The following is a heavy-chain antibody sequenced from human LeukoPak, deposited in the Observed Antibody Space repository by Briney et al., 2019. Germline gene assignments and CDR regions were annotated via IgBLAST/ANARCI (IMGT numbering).Heavy chain of an antibody. J-gene: IGHJ6*03. CDR2: MNPNSGNT. CDR3: ARGGYYYGSGSPIYYYYYMDV. Sequence: ASVKVSCKASGYTFTSYDINCVRQATGQGLEWMGWMNPNSGNTGYAQKFQGRVTMTRNTSISTAYMELSSLRSEDTAVYYCARGGYYYGSGSPIYYYYYMDVWGKGTTVTVSS. V-gene: IGHV1-8*01. CDR1: GYTFTSYD. D-gene: IGHD3-10*01.